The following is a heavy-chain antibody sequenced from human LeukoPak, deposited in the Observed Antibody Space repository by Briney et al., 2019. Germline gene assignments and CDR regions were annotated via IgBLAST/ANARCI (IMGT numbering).Heavy chain of an antibody. CDR3: AKDRYSSSSSSNWFDP. CDR1: GFTFDDYA. Sequence: PGGSLRLSCAASGFTFDDYAMHWVRQAPGKGLEWVSGISWNSGSIGYADSVKGRFTISRDNAKNSLYLQINSLRAEDTALYYCAKDRYSSSSSSNWFDPWGQGTLVTVSS. CDR2: ISWNSGSI. D-gene: IGHD6-6*01. J-gene: IGHJ5*02. V-gene: IGHV3-9*01.